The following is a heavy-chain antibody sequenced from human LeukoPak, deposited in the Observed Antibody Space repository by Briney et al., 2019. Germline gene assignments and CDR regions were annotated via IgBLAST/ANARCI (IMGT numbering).Heavy chain of an antibody. V-gene: IGHV1-2*02. CDR1: GYTFTGYY. J-gene: IGHJ5*02. CDR2: INPNSGGT. Sequence: ASVKVSCKASGYTFTGYYMHWVRQAPGQGLEWMGWINPNSGGTNYAQKFQGRVTMTRDTSISTAYMELSRLRSDDTAVHYCARDRSMVRGVIPRRGNWFDPWGQGTLVTVSS. CDR3: ARDRSMVRGVIPRRGNWFDP. D-gene: IGHD3-10*01.